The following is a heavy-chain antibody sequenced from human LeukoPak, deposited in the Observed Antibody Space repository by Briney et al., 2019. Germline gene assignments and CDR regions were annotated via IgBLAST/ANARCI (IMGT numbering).Heavy chain of an antibody. D-gene: IGHD1-26*01. CDR2: ISAYNGNT. Sequence: EASVKVSFKASGYTFTSYGISWVRHAPGQGLEWMGWISAYNGNTNYAQKLQGRVTMTTDTSTSTAYMELRSLRSDDTAVYYCARETPGSYYYWGQGTLVTFSP. J-gene: IGHJ4*02. V-gene: IGHV1-18*01. CDR1: GYTFTSYG. CDR3: ARETPGSYYY.